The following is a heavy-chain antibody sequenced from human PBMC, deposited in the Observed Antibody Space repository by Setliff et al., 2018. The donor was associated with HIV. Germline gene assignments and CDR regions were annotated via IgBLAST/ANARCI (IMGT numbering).Heavy chain of an antibody. Sequence: SETLSLTCTVSGGSISSSYYWGWLRQPPGKGLEWIGSIYYSGSTYYNPSLKSRVIISVDTSKNQFSLKLSSVTAADTAVYYCARGARALGGDAFDIWGQGTMVTVSS. J-gene: IGHJ3*02. CDR3: ARGARALGGDAFDI. V-gene: IGHV4-39*07. D-gene: IGHD1-26*01. CDR2: IYYSGST. CDR1: GGSISSSYY.